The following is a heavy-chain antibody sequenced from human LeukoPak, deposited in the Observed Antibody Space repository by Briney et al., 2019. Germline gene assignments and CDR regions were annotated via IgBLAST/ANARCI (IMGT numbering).Heavy chain of an antibody. Sequence: SETLSITCTVSGGSVSSGSYYWSWIRQPPGKGLEWIGYIYYSGSTNYNPSLQSRVTISVDTSKNQFSLKLSSVTAADTAVYYCARDFKRNYGMDVWGQGTTVTVSS. V-gene: IGHV4-61*01. CDR2: IYYSGST. J-gene: IGHJ6*02. CDR3: ARDFKRNYGMDV. CDR1: GGSVSSGSYY.